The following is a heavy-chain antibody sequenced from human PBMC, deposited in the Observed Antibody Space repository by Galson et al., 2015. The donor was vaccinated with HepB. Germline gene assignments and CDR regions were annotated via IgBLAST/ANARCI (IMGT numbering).Heavy chain of an antibody. CDR1: GDTFTNSA. J-gene: IGHJ3*01. Sequence: SVKVSCKASGDTFTNSAIHWVRQAPGQRPEWMGWINTGIGNTKYSQKFQGRVTITRDTYATTAFMELRSLRSEDTATYYCARDKGDDAFDVWGQGTMVTVSS. CDR3: ARDKGDDAFDV. D-gene: IGHD1-26*01. CDR2: INTGIGNT. V-gene: IGHV1-3*04.